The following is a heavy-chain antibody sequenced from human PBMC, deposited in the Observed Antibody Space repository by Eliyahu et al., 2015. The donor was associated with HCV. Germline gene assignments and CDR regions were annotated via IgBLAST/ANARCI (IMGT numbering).Heavy chain of an antibody. Sequence: EVQLAESGGGLVQPGGSLRLSCAASXFTFSSDSMNWVRQAPGKGLEWVSYISGSGTIYYADSVKGRFTISRDNAQNSLYLQMNSLRAEDTAVYYCARVRSSGYYEDYFDYWGQGTLVTVSS. J-gene: IGHJ4*02. V-gene: IGHV3-48*01. CDR1: XFTFSSDS. D-gene: IGHD3-22*01. CDR3: ARVRSSGYYEDYFDY. CDR2: ISGSGTI.